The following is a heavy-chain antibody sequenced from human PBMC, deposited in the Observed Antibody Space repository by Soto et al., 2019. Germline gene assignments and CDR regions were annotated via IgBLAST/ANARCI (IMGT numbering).Heavy chain of an antibody. J-gene: IGHJ6*03. CDR1: GLSISNFY. D-gene: IGHD3-9*01. V-gene: IGHV4-59*08. CDR2: VYYTGST. CDR3: ARTVLGPDLLADSFVDYYYYMDV. Sequence: SETLSLTCTFSGLSISNFYLSLLRPTPGKGLEWIGYVYYTGSTSYNPSLKRRVTFSADSSRGQFSLRLNSVTAADTAVYYCARTVLGPDLLADSFVDYYYYMDVWGQGTTVTVSS.